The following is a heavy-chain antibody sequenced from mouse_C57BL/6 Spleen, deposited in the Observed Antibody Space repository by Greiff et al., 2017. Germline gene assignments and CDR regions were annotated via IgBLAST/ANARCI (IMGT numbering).Heavy chain of an antibody. CDR3: ARQYYYGSSGYFDV. CDR2: ISGCCGNT. D-gene: IGHD1-1*01. Sequence: EVKLVESGGGLGKKGGSMKISWAEEGGKGRSETRGGGGETPGEGLEWVATISGCCGNTYYPDSVKGRFTISRDNAKNTLYLQMSSLRSEDTALYYCARQYYYGSSGYFDVWGTGTTVTVSS. J-gene: IGHJ1*03. V-gene: IGHV5-9*01. CDR1: GGKGRSET.